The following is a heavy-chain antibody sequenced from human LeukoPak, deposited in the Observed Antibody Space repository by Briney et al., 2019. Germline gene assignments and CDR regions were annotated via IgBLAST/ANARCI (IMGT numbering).Heavy chain of an antibody. Sequence: PGGSLRLSCAASGFTFDDYAMHWVRQAPGKGLEWVSGISWNSGSIGYADSVKGRFTISRDNAKNSLYLQMNSLRAEDTALYYCAKDFAKSWGGFDYWGQGTLVTVSS. CDR3: AKDFAKSWGGFDY. J-gene: IGHJ4*02. V-gene: IGHV3-9*01. D-gene: IGHD3-16*01. CDR1: GFTFDDYA. CDR2: ISWNSGSI.